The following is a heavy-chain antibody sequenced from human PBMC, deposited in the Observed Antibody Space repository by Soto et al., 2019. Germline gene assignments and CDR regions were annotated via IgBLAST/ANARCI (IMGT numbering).Heavy chain of an antibody. CDR2: FDPEDGET. Sequence: GASVKVSCKVSGYTLTELSMHWVRQAPGKGLEWMGGFDPEDGETIYAQKFQGRVTMTEDTSTDTAYMELSSLRSEDTAVYYCATVEATAMVPRAFDIWGQGTMVTVSS. V-gene: IGHV1-24*01. J-gene: IGHJ3*02. CDR3: ATVEATAMVPRAFDI. CDR1: GYTLTELS. D-gene: IGHD5-18*01.